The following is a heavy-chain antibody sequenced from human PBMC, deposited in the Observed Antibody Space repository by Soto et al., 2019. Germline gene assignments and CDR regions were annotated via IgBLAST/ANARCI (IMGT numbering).Heavy chain of an antibody. D-gene: IGHD5-12*01. CDR2: INADNGKT. J-gene: IGHJ5*02. V-gene: IGHV1-3*01. CDR1: GYTFSSHA. Sequence: ASVKVSCKASGYTFSSHALHCVRQAPGQRLEWMGGINADNGKTKYSQKFQGRVTITRDTSATTAYMEVSSLRSEDTAIYYCARDFGYSGFDVVLNNWFDPWGQGTLVTVSS. CDR3: ARDFGYSGFDVVLNNWFDP.